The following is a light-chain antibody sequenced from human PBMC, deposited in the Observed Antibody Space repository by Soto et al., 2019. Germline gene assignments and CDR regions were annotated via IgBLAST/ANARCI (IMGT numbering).Light chain of an antibody. CDR3: QQYNNWPS. Sequence: DIGLTQSPVTLSLPPGERATLSCRASQSVSSNHLAWYQQKPGQAPRLLIYGASTRATGIPARFSGSGSGTEFTLTISSLQSEDFAVYYCQQYNNWPSFGQGTKVDIK. V-gene: IGKV3-15*01. J-gene: IGKJ1*01. CDR2: GAS. CDR1: QSVSSN.